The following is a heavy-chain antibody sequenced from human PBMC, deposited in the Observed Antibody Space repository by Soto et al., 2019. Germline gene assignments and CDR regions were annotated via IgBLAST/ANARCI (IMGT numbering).Heavy chain of an antibody. D-gene: IGHD3-10*01. CDR3: ARTMVRGVIRPDGMDV. Sequence: QVQLVESGGGMVQPGRSLRLSCAASGFTFSSYGMHWVRQAPGKGLEWVAVIWYDGSNKYYADSVKGRFTISRDNPKNTLYLQMNSLRAEDTAVYYCARTMVRGVIRPDGMDVWGQGTTVTVSS. J-gene: IGHJ6*02. CDR2: IWYDGSNK. CDR1: GFTFSSYG. V-gene: IGHV3-33*01.